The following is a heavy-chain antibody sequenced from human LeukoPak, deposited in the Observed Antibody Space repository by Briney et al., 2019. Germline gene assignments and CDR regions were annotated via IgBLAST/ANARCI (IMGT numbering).Heavy chain of an antibody. J-gene: IGHJ5*02. CDR3: VRQDVVVVAATHEYNWFDP. D-gene: IGHD2-15*01. Sequence: PSDTLSLTCGVSGESFSRYYWSWIRQPPGKGLEWIGEVNHSGSTNYNPSLKSRVTISVDTSKNQFSLKLSSVTAADTAVYYCVRQDVVVVAATHEYNWFDPWGQGTLVTVSS. V-gene: IGHV4-34*01. CDR2: VNHSGST. CDR1: GESFSRYY.